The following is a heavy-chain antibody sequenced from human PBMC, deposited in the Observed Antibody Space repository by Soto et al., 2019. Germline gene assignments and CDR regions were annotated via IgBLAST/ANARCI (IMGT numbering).Heavy chain of an antibody. J-gene: IGHJ3*02. CDR1: GYTFTSYG. CDR3: ATSSGYNSSWWRHTAFDI. V-gene: IGHV1-18*04. CDR2: ISAYNGNT. D-gene: IGHD6-13*01. Sequence: ASVKVSCKASGYTFTSYGISWVRQAPGQGLEWMGWISAYNGNTNYAQKLQGRVTMTTDTSTSTAYMELRSLRSDDTAVYYCATSSGYNSSWWRHTAFDIWGQGTRVTVS.